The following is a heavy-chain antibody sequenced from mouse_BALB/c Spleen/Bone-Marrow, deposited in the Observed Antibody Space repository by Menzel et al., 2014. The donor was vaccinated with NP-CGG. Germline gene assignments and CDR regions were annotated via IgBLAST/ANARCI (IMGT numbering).Heavy chain of an antibody. CDR1: GFNIKDTY. Sequence: VQLQQSGAELVKPGASVKLSCTASGFNIKDTYTYWVKPRPEQGLEWIGRIDPANGNTKYDPKFQGKATITADTSSNTAYLQLSSLTSEDTAVYYCARNGNYGAWFAYWGQGTLVTVSA. J-gene: IGHJ3*01. CDR2: IDPANGNT. CDR3: ARNGNYGAWFAY. D-gene: IGHD2-1*01. V-gene: IGHV14-3*02.